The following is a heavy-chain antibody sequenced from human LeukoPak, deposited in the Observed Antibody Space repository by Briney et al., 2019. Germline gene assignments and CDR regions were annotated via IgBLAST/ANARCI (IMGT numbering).Heavy chain of an antibody. CDR2: IDPTTGGT. Sequence: GASVKVSCKASGYPFSGHSIHWVRQAPGQGLEWVGWIDPTTGGTTYAQRFQGRVTLTRDTSITTAYMELNSLTSDDTAVYFCARPEYRYGYLLDYWGQGTLITVSS. J-gene: IGHJ4*02. CDR3: ARPEYRYGYLLDY. V-gene: IGHV1-2*02. D-gene: IGHD5-18*01. CDR1: GYPFSGHS.